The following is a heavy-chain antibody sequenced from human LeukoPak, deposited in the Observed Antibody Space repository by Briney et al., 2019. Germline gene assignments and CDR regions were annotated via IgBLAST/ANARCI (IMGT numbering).Heavy chain of an antibody. D-gene: IGHD3-22*01. V-gene: IGHV3-64*01. CDR2: ISSNGGST. CDR1: GFTFSSYA. CDR3: AKDTGYYYDSSNYWV. Sequence: GGSLRLSCAASGFTFSSYAMHWVRQAPGKGLEYVSAISSNGGSTYYANSVKGRFTISRDNAKNSLYLQMNSLRAEDTALYYCAKDTGYYYDSSNYWVWGQGTLVTVSS. J-gene: IGHJ4*02.